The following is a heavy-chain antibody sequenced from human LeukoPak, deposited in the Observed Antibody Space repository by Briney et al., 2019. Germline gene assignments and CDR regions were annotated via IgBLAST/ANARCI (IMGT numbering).Heavy chain of an antibody. V-gene: IGHV1-69*04. CDR1: GGTFSSYA. Sequence: ASVKVSCKASGGTFSSYAISWVRQAPGQGLEWMGRIIPILGIANYAQKFQGRVTITADKSTSTAYMELSSLRSEDTAVYYCASPHSSGWSNFDYWGQGTLVTVSS. D-gene: IGHD6-19*01. J-gene: IGHJ4*02. CDR2: IIPILGIA. CDR3: ASPHSSGWSNFDY.